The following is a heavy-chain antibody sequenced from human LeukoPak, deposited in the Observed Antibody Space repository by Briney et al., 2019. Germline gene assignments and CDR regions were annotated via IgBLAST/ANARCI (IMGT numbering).Heavy chain of an antibody. CDR2: ISSSSSLN. J-gene: IGHJ4*02. CDR1: GXTFSSFG. CDR3: ARDLHSGSYTFDY. Sequence: PGGSLRLSCAASGXTFSSFGMSWVRQAPGKGLEWVSYISSSSSLNYYADSVRGRFTVSRDNAKNSLYLQMNSLRDEDTAVYYCARDLHSGSYTFDYWGQGTLVTVPS. D-gene: IGHD1-26*01. V-gene: IGHV3-48*02.